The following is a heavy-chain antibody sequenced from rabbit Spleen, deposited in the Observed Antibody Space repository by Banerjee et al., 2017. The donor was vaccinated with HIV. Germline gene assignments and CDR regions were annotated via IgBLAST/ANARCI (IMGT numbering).Heavy chain of an antibody. CDR2: IASGSSGFT. D-gene: IGHD8-1*01. V-gene: IGHV1S45*01. CDR1: GFDFSTYS. J-gene: IGHJ6*01. Sequence: QEQLVESGGGLVQPGGSLKLSCKASGFDFSTYSMSWVRQAPGKGLEWISCIASGSSGFTYYASWAKGRFTCSKSSSTTVTLQMTSLTAADTATYFCARDTGSSFSSYGMDLWGPGTLVTVS. CDR3: ARDTGSSFSSYGMDL.